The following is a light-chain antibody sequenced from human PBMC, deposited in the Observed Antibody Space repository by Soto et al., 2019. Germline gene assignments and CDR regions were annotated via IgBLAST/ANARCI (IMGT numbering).Light chain of an antibody. J-gene: IGLJ3*02. Sequence: QSVLTQPPSASGTPGQSVTISCSGSSSNVGSNFVFWYQQLPGEAPLLLIYKNNQRPSGVPDRFSGSKSGTSASLAISGLPSEDEADYYCAAWDDRLSGHVMFGGGTQLTVL. CDR2: KNN. V-gene: IGLV1-47*01. CDR1: SSNVGSNF. CDR3: AAWDDRLSGHVM.